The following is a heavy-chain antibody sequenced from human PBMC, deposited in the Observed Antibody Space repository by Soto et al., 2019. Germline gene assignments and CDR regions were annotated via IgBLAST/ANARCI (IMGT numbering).Heavy chain of an antibody. CDR3: ARTKGRSYYDFWSGSHALAY. Sequence: QVQLQQWGAGLLKPSETLSLTCAVYGGSFSGYYWSWIRQPPGKGLEWIGEINHSGSTNYNPSLNSRVTTSVDTSKNQFSLKRSSVTAADTAVYYCARTKGRSYYDFWSGSHALAYWGQGTLVAVSS. CDR2: INHSGST. V-gene: IGHV4-34*01. CDR1: GGSFSGYY. J-gene: IGHJ4*02. D-gene: IGHD3-3*01.